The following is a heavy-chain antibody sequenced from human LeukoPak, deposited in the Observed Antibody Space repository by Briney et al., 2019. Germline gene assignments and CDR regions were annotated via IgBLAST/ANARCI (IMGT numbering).Heavy chain of an antibody. CDR3: ARDGSHSSRLDV. J-gene: IGHJ6*02. CDR1: GFTFSSYD. Sequence: GGSLRLSCAASGFTFSSYDMHWVRQATGKGLEWVSAIGTAGDPYYPGSVKGRFTISRDNSKNTLYLQMNSLRAEDTAVYYCARDGSHSSRLDVWGQGTTVTVSS. D-gene: IGHD2-2*01. V-gene: IGHV3-13*05. CDR2: IGTAGDP.